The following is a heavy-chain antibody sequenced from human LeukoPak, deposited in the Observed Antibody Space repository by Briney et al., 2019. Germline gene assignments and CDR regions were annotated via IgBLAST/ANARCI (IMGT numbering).Heavy chain of an antibody. CDR2: IKQDGREK. V-gene: IGHV3-7*05. Sequence: PGESLTLSCAASGFTFSSYGMSWVRQTPGKGLEWVANIKQDGREKCYVDSVKCPFTVSRDNAKNSLYLQMNSLMAEDTAGYYGARDYCYGDSTPLGYFDYWGQGTLVTVSS. D-gene: IGHD4-17*01. J-gene: IGHJ4*02. CDR1: GFTFSSYG. CDR3: ARDYCYGDSTPLGYFDY.